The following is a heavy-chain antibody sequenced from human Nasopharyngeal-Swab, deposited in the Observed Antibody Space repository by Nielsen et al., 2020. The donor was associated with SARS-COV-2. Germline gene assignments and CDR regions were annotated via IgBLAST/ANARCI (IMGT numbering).Heavy chain of an antibody. V-gene: IGHV1-69*01. Sequence: WVRQAPGQGLEWMGGIIPIFGTANYAQKFQGRVTITADESTSTAYMELSSLRSEDTAVYYCARGYPTGYSSSWRPYYYYYMDVWGKGTTVTVSS. CDR3: ARGYPTGYSSSWRPYYYYYMDV. CDR2: IIPIFGTA. D-gene: IGHD6-13*01. J-gene: IGHJ6*03.